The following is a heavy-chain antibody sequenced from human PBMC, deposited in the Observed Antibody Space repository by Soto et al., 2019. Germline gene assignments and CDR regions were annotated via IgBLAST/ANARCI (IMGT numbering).Heavy chain of an antibody. J-gene: IGHJ5*02. CDR1: GDSVSNFNW. Sequence: QIQLQESGPGLVKPSGTLSLTCAVSGDSVSNFNWWTWVRQPPVKGLEWIGDVFHSGSISYIPSLKNRISMSLDKAKNQFSLKLTSVTAADTAIYYCAKESSLTRTHWFDPWGQGILVTVSS. CDR2: VFHSGSI. CDR3: AKESSLTRTHWFDP. D-gene: IGHD3-10*01. V-gene: IGHV4-4*02.